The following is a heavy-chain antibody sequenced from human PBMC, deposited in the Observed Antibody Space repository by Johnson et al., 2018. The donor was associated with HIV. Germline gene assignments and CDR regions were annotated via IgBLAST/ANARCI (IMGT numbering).Heavy chain of an antibody. CDR3: ARDGGDCSSTSCLGSPGVYDTSHAFDI. Sequence: EVQLVESGGGVVQPGRSLRLSCAASGFTVSSNYMSWVRQAPGKGLEWVSVIYSGGSTYYADSVKGRFTISSDNSKNARYLQMNSLRAEDTAVYYCARDGGDCSSTSCLGSPGVYDTSHAFDIWGQGTMVTVSS. J-gene: IGHJ3*02. D-gene: IGHD2-2*01. V-gene: IGHV3-66*02. CDR2: IYSGGST. CDR1: GFTVSSNY.